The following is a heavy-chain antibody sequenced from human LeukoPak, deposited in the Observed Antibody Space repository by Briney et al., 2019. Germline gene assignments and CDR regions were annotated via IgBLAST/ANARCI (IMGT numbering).Heavy chain of an antibody. V-gene: IGHV1-69*04. D-gene: IGHD1-7*01. Sequence: SVKVSCKASGGTFSSYTISWVRQAPGQGLEWMGRITPILGIANYAQKFQGRVTITADKSTSTACMELSSLRSEDTAVYYCARDLRLELDYGMDVWGQGTTVTVSS. CDR3: ARDLRLELDYGMDV. J-gene: IGHJ6*02. CDR2: ITPILGIA. CDR1: GGTFSSYT.